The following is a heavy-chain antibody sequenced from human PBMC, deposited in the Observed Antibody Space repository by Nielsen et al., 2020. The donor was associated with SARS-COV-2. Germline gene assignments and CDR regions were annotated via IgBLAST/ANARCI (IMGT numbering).Heavy chain of an antibody. CDR3: ARAAPGEWYFDY. Sequence: SLKISCAASGFTFDDYAMHWVRQAPGKGLEWVLGISWNSGSIGYADSVKGRFTISRDNAKNSLYLQMNSLRAEDTAVYYCARAAPGEWYFDYWGQGTLVTVSS. CDR2: ISWNSGSI. CDR1: GFTFDDYA. V-gene: IGHV3-9*01. D-gene: IGHD3-10*01. J-gene: IGHJ4*02.